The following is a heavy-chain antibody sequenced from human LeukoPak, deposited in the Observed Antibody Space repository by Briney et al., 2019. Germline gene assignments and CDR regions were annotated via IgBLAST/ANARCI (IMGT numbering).Heavy chain of an antibody. CDR3: ARNYYDGSGYYIDQFYFDS. J-gene: IGHJ4*02. CDR2: IFYTGNT. D-gene: IGHD3-22*01. CDR1: GGSITSSNFY. Sequence: SETLSLTCTVSGGSITSSNFYWGWIRQPPGKGLEWNGSIFYTGNTYYQPSLRGRLSISLDTSKNLFSLRLNSVTAADTAVYYCARNYYDGSGYYIDQFYFDSWGQGTLVTVSS. V-gene: IGHV4-39*07.